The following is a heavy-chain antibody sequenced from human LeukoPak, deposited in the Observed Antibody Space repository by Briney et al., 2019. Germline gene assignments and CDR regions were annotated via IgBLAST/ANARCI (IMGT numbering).Heavy chain of an antibody. CDR1: GGSISSSSYY. V-gene: IGHV4-39*02. D-gene: IGHD1-7*01. CDR2: IYYSGST. Sequence: SETLSLTCTVSGGSISSSSYYWGWIRQPPGKGLEWIGSIYYSGSTYYNPSLKSRVTISLDTSRNHFSLKLSSLTAADTAVYFCSRELAGTTIHYWGQGTLVTVSS. J-gene: IGHJ4*02. CDR3: SRELAGTTIHY.